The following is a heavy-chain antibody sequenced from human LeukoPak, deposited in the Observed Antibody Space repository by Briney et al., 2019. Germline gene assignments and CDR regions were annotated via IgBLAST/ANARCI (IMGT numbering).Heavy chain of an antibody. CDR2: ISYDGSNK. CDR3: ARAAGDYYDSSGYLDY. J-gene: IGHJ4*02. Sequence: GGSLRLSCAASGFTFSSYAMHWVRQAPGKGLEWVAVISYDGSNKYYADSVKGRLTISRDNSKNTLYLQMNSLRAEDTAVYYCARAAGDYYDSSGYLDYWGQGTLVTVSS. D-gene: IGHD3-22*01. V-gene: IGHV3-30-3*01. CDR1: GFTFSSYA.